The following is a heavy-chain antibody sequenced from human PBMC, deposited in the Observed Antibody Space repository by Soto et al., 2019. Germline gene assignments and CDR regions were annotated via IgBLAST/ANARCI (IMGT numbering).Heavy chain of an antibody. CDR3: AKGIFSRSYGGACDY. D-gene: IGHD3-10*01. V-gene: IGHV4-34*01. Sequence: QVQLQQWGAGLLKPSETLSLTCAVYGGSFSGYYWSWIRQPPGKGLEWIGEINHSGSTNYNPSLKSRVTISVDTSKNQFSLKLSSVTAADTAVYYCAKGIFSRSYGGACDYWGQGTLVTVSS. CDR2: INHSGST. J-gene: IGHJ4*02. CDR1: GGSFSGYY.